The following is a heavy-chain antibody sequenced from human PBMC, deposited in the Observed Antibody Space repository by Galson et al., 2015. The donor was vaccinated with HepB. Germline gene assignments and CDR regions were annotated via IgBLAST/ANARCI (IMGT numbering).Heavy chain of an antibody. Sequence: SLRLSCAASGFIFHDYAIHWVRHAPGKGLEWVSTISWNSGSVDYADSVKGRFTISRDNAKNSLYLQTNSLRAEDTAFCYCAKVGRTGHSGSYYHLDYWGQGTLVTVSS. CDR2: ISWNSGSV. D-gene: IGHD1-26*01. V-gene: IGHV3-9*01. J-gene: IGHJ4*02. CDR3: AKVGRTGHSGSYYHLDY. CDR1: GFIFHDYA.